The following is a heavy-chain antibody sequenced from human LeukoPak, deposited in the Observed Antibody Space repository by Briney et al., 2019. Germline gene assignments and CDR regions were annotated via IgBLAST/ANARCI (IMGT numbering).Heavy chain of an antibody. CDR3: AAAAGYRFDI. J-gene: IGHJ3*02. Sequence: GGSLRLSCGASGFTFSDHYMNWARQAPGKGLEWVSYISDIGSKTNYADSVKGRFTISRDNAKNSLYLQMNSPRAEDTAVYYCAAAAGYRFDIWGRGTMVTVSS. CDR2: ISDIGSKT. CDR1: GFTFSDHY. D-gene: IGHD6-13*01. V-gene: IGHV3-11*03.